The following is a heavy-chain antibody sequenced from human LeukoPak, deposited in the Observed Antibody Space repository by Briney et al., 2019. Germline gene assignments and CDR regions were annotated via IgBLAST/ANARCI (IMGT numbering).Heavy chain of an antibody. V-gene: IGHV3-23*01. D-gene: IGHD1-26*01. CDR3: AKGGSGSYARLNYFDY. CDR2: ISGSGGIT. CDR1: GLTFNSYA. Sequence: GGSLRLSCAASGLTFNSYAISWVRQAPGKGLEWVSTISGSGGITYYADSVKGRFTISRDNAKNTLCLQMNSLRAEDTAVYYCAKGGSGSYARLNYFDYWGQGTLVTVSS. J-gene: IGHJ4*02.